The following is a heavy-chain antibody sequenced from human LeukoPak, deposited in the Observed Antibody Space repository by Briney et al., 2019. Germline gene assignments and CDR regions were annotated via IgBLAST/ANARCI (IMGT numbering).Heavy chain of an antibody. J-gene: IGHJ5*02. CDR2: IHTSVT. V-gene: IGHV4-4*07. CDR1: VDSISSHY. Sequence: SETLSLTCTVSVDSISSHYWSWIRQPAGKGLEWIGRIHTSVTSYNPSLKSRVTMSVDTSKNQFSLKLSSVTAADTAIYYCARDLGSGWFDPWGQGTLVTVSS. D-gene: IGHD3-10*01. CDR3: ARDLGSGWFDP.